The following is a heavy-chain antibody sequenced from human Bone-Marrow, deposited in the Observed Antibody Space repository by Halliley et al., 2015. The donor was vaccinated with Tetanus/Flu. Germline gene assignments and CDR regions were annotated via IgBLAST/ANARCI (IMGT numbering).Heavy chain of an antibody. Sequence: TLSLTCTVSGVSIGGHFWCWIRQPPGKGLEWIGGYYYGGNTYYNPLLDGRVIILVDTSKNQFSLNLNSVTAADTAVYYCATLCQASGTSSDNRGQGIPVAVS. J-gene: IGHJ4*02. D-gene: IGHD2-2*01. CDR3: ATLCQASGTSSDN. V-gene: IGHV4-59*08. CDR2: YYYGGNT. CDR1: GVSIGGHF.